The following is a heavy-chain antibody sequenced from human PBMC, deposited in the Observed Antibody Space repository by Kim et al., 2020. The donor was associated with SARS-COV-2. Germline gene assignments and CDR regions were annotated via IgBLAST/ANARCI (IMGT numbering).Heavy chain of an antibody. D-gene: IGHD2-2*01. Sequence: GGSLRLSCAASGFTFSSYGMHWVRQAPGKGLEWVAVISYDGSNKYYADSVKGRFTISRDNSKNTLYLQMNSLRAEDTAVYYCAKGQGVYCSSTSCYSDAFDIWGQGTMHTDSS. CDR2: ISYDGSNK. CDR1: GFTFSSYG. V-gene: IGHV3-30*18. J-gene: IGHJ3*02. CDR3: AKGQGVYCSSTSCYSDAFDI.